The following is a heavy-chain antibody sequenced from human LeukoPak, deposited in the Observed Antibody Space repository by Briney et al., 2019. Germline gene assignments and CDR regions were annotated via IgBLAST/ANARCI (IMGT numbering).Heavy chain of an antibody. J-gene: IGHJ3*02. CDR1: GGSISSGGYY. Sequence: SETLSLTCTVPGGSISSGGYYWSWIRQHPGKGLEWIGYIYYSGSTYYDPSLKSRVTISVDTSKNQFSLKLSSVTAADTAVYYCARERSHCGGDCFGLDAFDIWGQGTMVTVSS. CDR2: IYYSGST. CDR3: ARERSHCGGDCFGLDAFDI. V-gene: IGHV4-31*03. D-gene: IGHD2-21*02.